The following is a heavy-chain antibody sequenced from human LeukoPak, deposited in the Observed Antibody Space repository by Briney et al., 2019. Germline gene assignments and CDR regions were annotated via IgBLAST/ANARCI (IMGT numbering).Heavy chain of an antibody. CDR1: GYTLTELS. CDR2: FDPEDGEA. Sequence: ASVKVSCEVSGYTLTELSTHWVRQAPGKGLEWMGGFDPEDGEAIYAQKFQGRVTMTEDTSTDTTYMELSSLRSEDTAVYYCTTANRLTRDSSGYYPDSWGQGTLVTVSS. CDR3: TTANRLTRDSSGYYPDS. J-gene: IGHJ4*02. D-gene: IGHD3-22*01. V-gene: IGHV1-24*01.